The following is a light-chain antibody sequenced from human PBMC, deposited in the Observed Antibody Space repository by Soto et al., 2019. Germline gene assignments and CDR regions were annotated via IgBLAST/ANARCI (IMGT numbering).Light chain of an antibody. CDR1: SSDVGGYNY. V-gene: IGLV2-14*01. CDR3: SSYSTSTSPYV. CDR2: DVS. Sequence: LPRPASVSGFARDWVSVSYTGTSSDVGGYNYVSWYQQHPGKAPKLMIYDVSDRPSGVSNRFSGSKSGSTASLTIFWLQAEDEADYYCSSYSTSTSPYVFGTGTKATVL. J-gene: IGLJ1*01.